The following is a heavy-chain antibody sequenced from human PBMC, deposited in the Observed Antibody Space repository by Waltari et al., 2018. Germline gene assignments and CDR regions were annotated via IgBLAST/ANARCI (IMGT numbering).Heavy chain of an antibody. J-gene: IGHJ6*02. CDR1: GGTFSSYA. D-gene: IGHD7-27*01. V-gene: IGHV1-69*04. CDR2: ILPILGIA. CDR3: ARGGGSGDHYGMDV. Sequence: QVQLVQSGAEVKKPGSSVKVSCKASGGTFSSYAISWVRQAPGQGLEWMGRILPILGIANYAQKFQGRVTITADKSTSTAYMELSSLRSEDTAVYYCARGGGSGDHYGMDVWGQGTTVTVSS.